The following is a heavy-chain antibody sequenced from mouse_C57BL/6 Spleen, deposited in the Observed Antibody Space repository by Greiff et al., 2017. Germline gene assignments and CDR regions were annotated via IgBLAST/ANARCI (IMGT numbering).Heavy chain of an antibody. Sequence: QVQLKESGPGLVQPSQSLSITCTVSGFSLTSYGVHWVRQSPGKGLEWLGVIWSGGSTDYNAAFISRLSISKDNSKSQVFFKMNSLQADDTAIYYCARNPLYSNYRYYAMDYWGQGTSVTVSS. CDR2: IWSGGST. V-gene: IGHV2-2*01. D-gene: IGHD2-5*01. CDR1: GFSLTSYG. CDR3: ARNPLYSNYRYYAMDY. J-gene: IGHJ4*01.